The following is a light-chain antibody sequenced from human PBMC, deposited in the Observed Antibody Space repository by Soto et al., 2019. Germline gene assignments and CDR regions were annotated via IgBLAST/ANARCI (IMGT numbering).Light chain of an antibody. CDR2: GAS. CDR1: QSVSGK. J-gene: IGKJ3*01. V-gene: IGKV3-15*01. Sequence: EIVMTQSPATLSVSPGERATLSCRASQSVSGKLAWYQQKPGQAPRLLIYGASNRATGVPARFSGSGSGTDFTLTISSLQSEDFAVYYCQQYNSWPTNPFGPGTKVDV. CDR3: QQYNSWPTNP.